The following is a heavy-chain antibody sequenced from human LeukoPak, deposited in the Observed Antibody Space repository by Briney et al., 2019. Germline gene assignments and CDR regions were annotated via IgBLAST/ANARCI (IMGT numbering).Heavy chain of an antibody. J-gene: IGHJ4*02. CDR1: GGSISSRPYY. D-gene: IGHD3-9*01. V-gene: IGHV4-39*01. Sequence: PSETLSLTCTVSGGSISSRPYYWGWIRQPPGKGLGWIGSVYYSGSTSYNPPLKSRVTISVDTSKNQFSLKLNSVTAADTSVYYCARPLTGYSYFDYWGQGTLVTVSS. CDR3: ARPLTGYSYFDY. CDR2: VYYSGST.